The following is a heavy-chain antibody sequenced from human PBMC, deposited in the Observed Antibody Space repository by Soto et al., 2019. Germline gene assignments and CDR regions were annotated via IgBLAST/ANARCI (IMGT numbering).Heavy chain of an antibody. CDR3: ARDSSGRHDY. CDR1: GGSIASGSYY. J-gene: IGHJ4*02. V-gene: IGHV4-61*01. Sequence: QVQLQESGPGLLKPSETLSLTCTVSGGSIASGSYYWAWIRQPPGKGLEWIGYIYHSGAATYNASLKSRVTISVDKSKNQFFLKVNPVTAADTAVYFCARDSSGRHDYWGQGTLVTVSS. CDR2: IYHSGAA. D-gene: IGHD6-25*01.